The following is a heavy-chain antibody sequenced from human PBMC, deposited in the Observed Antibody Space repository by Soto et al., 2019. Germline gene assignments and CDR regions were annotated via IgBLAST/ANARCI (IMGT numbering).Heavy chain of an antibody. CDR3: ARSYYDFWGGSYYYYMDV. CDR2: ISYSGST. Sequence: PSETLSLTCTVSGGSISSHYWSWIRQPPGMGLEWIGHISYSGSTNNNPSLKSRVTISVDTSKNQFSLKLTSVTAADTAVYYCARSYYDFWGGSYYYYMDVWGKGTTVTVSS. J-gene: IGHJ6*03. CDR1: GGSISSHY. V-gene: IGHV4-59*08. D-gene: IGHD3-3*01.